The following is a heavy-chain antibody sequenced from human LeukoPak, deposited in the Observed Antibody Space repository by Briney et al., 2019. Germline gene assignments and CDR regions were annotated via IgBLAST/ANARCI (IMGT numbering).Heavy chain of an antibody. V-gene: IGHV3-30*04. D-gene: IGHD3-10*02. Sequence: GGSLRLSCAASGFTFSSYAVHWVRQAPGKGLEWVAITSYDGSNKNYADSVEGRFTISRDNAKNSLYLQMNSLRAEDTAVYYCAELGITMIGGVWGKGTTVTISS. CDR3: AELGITMIGGV. CDR2: TSYDGSNK. J-gene: IGHJ6*04. CDR1: GFTFSSYA.